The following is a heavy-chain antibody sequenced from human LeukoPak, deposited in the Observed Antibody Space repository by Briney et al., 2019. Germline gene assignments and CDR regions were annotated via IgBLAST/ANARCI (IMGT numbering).Heavy chain of an antibody. V-gene: IGHV1-46*03. CDR1: GYTFTSYY. J-gene: IGHJ4*02. Sequence: ASVKVSCKASGYTFTSYYMHWVRQAPGQGLEWMGIINPSGGSTSYAQKFQGRVTMTRDTSTSTVYMELSSLRSEDTAVYYCARSLLGYSSGWYENDYWGQGTLVTVSP. CDR2: INPSGGST. CDR3: ARSLLGYSSGWYENDY. D-gene: IGHD6-19*01.